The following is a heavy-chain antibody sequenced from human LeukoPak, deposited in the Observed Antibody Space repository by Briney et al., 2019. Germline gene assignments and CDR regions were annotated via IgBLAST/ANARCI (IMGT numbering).Heavy chain of an antibody. CDR1: GGSFSSGSYY. D-gene: IGHD3-10*01. V-gene: IGHV4-61*02. CDR3: AREGLGGSRKYYYYYGMDV. CDR2: IYTSGST. J-gene: IGHJ6*02. Sequence: SETLFLTCTVSGGSFSSGSYYWSWIRQPAGKGLEWIGRIYTSGSTNDNPSLKSRVTISVDTSKNQFSLKLSSVTAADTAVYYCAREGLGGSRKYYYYYGMDVWGQGTTVTVSS.